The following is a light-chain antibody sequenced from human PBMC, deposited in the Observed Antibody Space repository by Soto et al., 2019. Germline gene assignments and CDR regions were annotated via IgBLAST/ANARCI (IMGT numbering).Light chain of an antibody. CDR1: SSDVGGYNY. CDR2: EVS. CDR3: SSYPSSSTLCV. J-gene: IGLJ1*01. V-gene: IGLV2-14*01. Sequence: QSALTQPASVSGSPGQSITISCTGTSSDVGGYNYVSWYQQQPGKAPKLMIYEVSNRPTGVYNRFSGSKSGNTASLTISGLQDEDEADYYCSSYPSSSTLCVFGTGTKLTVL.